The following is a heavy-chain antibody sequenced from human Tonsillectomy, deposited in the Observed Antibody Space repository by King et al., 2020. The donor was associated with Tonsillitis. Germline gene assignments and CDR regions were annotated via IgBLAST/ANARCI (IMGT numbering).Heavy chain of an antibody. J-gene: IGHJ4*02. CDR3: AHINYGDYRDDFDY. V-gene: IGHV2-5*01. Sequence: TLKESGPTLVKPTQTLTLTCTFSGFSLSTSGVGGGWIRQSPGKALECLALIYGNDDKRYSTSLKNRLTITKYTSKNQVVLTMTNMDPVDTATYYCAHINYGDYRDDFDYWGQGTLVTVSS. CDR1: GFSLSTSGVG. CDR2: IYGNDDK. D-gene: IGHD4-17*01.